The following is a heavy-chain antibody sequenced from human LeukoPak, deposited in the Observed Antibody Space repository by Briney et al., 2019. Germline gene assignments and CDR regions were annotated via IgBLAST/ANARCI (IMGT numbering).Heavy chain of an antibody. CDR3: ARSAVGRYYDSSGYYPLFVY. CDR2: INPNGGGT. CDR1: GYTFTGYY. Sequence: ASVKVSCKASGYTFTGYYMHWVRQAPGQGLEWMGWINPNGGGTNYAQKFQGRVTMTRDTSISTAYTELSRLRSDDTAVYYCARSAVGRYYDSSGYYPLFVYWGQGTLVTVSS. J-gene: IGHJ4*02. V-gene: IGHV1-2*02. D-gene: IGHD3-22*01.